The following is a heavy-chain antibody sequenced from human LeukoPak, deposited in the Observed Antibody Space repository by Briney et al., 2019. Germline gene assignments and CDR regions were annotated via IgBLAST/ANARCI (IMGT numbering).Heavy chain of an antibody. J-gene: IGHJ2*01. CDR1: GGSVSSGSYY. Sequence: KPSETLSLTCTVSGGSVSSGSYYWSWIRQPPGKGLEWIGYIYYSGSINYNPSLKSRVTISVDTSKSQFSLKLYSVTAADTAVYYCARALVEQGIGGGPTTGDGPWHFDLWGRGTLVTVSS. CDR3: ARALVEQGIGGGPTTGDGPWHFDL. V-gene: IGHV4-61*01. D-gene: IGHD6-13*01. CDR2: IYYSGSI.